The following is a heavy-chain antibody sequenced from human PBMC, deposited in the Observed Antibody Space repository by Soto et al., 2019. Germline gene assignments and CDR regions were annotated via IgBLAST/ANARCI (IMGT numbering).Heavy chain of an antibody. Sequence: SETLSLTCTVSGASISGFYWSWIRESAGKGLEWIGRIYATGTTDYNPSLKSRVMMSVDTSKKQFSLKLRSVTAADTAVYYCVRDGTKTLRDWFDPWGQGISVTVSS. CDR2: IYATGTT. J-gene: IGHJ5*02. V-gene: IGHV4-4*07. CDR1: GASISGFY. CDR3: VRDGTKTLRDWFDP. D-gene: IGHD1-1*01.